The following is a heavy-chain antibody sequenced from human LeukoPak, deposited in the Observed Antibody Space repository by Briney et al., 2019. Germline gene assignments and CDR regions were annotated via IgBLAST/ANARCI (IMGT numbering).Heavy chain of an antibody. CDR3: ARGGGYGSGRRIDY. V-gene: IGHV3-13*01. Sequence: PGGSLRLSCAAPGFTFSSYDMHWVRQATGKGLEWVSAIGTAGDTYYPGSVKGRFTISRENAKNSLYLQMNSLRAGDTAVYYCARGGGYGSGRRIDYWGQGTLVTVSS. D-gene: IGHD3-10*01. CDR1: GFTFSSYD. CDR2: IGTAGDT. J-gene: IGHJ4*02.